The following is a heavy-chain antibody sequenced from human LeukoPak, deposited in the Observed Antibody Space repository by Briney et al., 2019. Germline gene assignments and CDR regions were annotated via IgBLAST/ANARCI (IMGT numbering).Heavy chain of an antibody. CDR2: ISSSGSTI. CDR3: VRSYHPGGWFDP. V-gene: IGHV3-11*04. J-gene: IGHJ5*02. Sequence: LSLTCAVYGGSFSGYYWSWIRQPPGKGLEWVSYISSSGSTIYYTDSVKGRFTISRDNAKNSLYLQMNSLTAEDTAVHYCVRSYHPGGWFDPWGQGTLVTVSS. D-gene: IGHD2-21*01. CDR1: GGSFSGYY.